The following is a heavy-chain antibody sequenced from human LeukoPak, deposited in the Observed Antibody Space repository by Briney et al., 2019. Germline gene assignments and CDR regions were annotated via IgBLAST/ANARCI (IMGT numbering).Heavy chain of an antibody. CDR2: IYTGGTT. CDR3: ARDKLGSGYRRDFDS. CDR1: GFSVSSNY. V-gene: IGHV3-66*02. J-gene: IGHJ4*02. D-gene: IGHD6-19*01. Sequence: GGSLRLSCAASGFSVSSNYMNWVRQAPGKGLEWVSAIYTGGTTYYADSVKGRFTISRVNSKNTLYLQMNSLRAEGTAVYYCARDKLGSGYRRDFDSSGQGTLVTVSS.